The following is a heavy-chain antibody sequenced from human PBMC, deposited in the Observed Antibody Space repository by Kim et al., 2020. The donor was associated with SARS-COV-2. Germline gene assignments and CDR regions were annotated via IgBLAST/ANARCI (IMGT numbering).Heavy chain of an antibody. CDR2: ISSSSSTI. D-gene: IGHD2-2*01. J-gene: IGHJ6*02. Sequence: GGSLRLSCAASGFTFSSYSMNWVRQAPGKGLEWVSYISSSSSTIYYADSVKGRFTISRDNAKNSLYLQMNSLRDEDTAVYYCARDVGNQLRDYYYYYGMDVWGQGTTVTVSS. CDR1: GFTFSSYS. CDR3: ARDVGNQLRDYYYYYGMDV. V-gene: IGHV3-48*02.